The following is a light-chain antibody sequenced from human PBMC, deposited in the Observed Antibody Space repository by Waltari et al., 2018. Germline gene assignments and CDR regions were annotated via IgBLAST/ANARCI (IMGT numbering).Light chain of an antibody. CDR2: GGS. CDR3: LQVNSYPFT. CDR1: QGISIY. J-gene: IGKJ3*01. Sequence: IQLTQSPLSLSASVGDRVTITCRASQGISIYLAWYQQKAGRAPKLLIYGGSTLPTGVPSRFSGSGFGTDFTLTISSLQPEDFATYYCLQVNSYPFTFGPGTTVDIK. V-gene: IGKV1-9*01.